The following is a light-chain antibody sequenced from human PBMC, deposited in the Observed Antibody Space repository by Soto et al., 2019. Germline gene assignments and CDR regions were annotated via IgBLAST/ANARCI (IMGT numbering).Light chain of an antibody. J-gene: IGLJ3*02. CDR2: EVS. CDR3: SSSTSSSTWV. Sequence: QSALTQPASVSGSPGQSITISCTGTSSDVGGYNYVSWYQQHPGKAPKLMIYEVSNRPSGVSNRFSGSKSGNTASLTISGLQDEDDDDYYCSSSTSSSTWVFGGGTKLTVL. V-gene: IGLV2-14*01. CDR1: SSDVGGYNY.